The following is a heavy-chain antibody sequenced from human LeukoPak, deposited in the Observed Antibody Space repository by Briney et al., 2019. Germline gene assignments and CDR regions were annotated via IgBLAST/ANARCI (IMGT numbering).Heavy chain of an antibody. V-gene: IGHV1-46*01. CDR1: GYTFTNYY. J-gene: IGHJ4*02. CDR2: SNPSGDST. D-gene: IGHD1-1*01. Sequence: ASVKVSCKASGYTFTNYYIHWVRQAPGHGLEWMGISNPSGDSTNYAQKFQGRVTMTRDTSTSTVYMDLSSLRSEDTAVYYCARWTTTFLDYWGQGTLDTVSS. CDR3: ARWTTTFLDY.